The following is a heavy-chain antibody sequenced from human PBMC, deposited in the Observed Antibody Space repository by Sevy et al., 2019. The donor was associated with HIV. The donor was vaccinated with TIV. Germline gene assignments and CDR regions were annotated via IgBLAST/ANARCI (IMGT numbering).Heavy chain of an antibody. CDR3: AGRDTIFGVVIPNYYYYGMDV. J-gene: IGHJ6*02. CDR1: GGSISSSSYY. Sequence: SETLSLTCTVSGGSISSSSYYWGWIRQPPGKGLEWIGSIYYSGSTYYNPSLKSRVTISVDTSKNQFSLKLSSVTAADTAVYYCAGRDTIFGVVIPNYYYYGMDVWGQGTTVTVSS. CDR2: IYYSGST. V-gene: IGHV4-39*01. D-gene: IGHD3-3*01.